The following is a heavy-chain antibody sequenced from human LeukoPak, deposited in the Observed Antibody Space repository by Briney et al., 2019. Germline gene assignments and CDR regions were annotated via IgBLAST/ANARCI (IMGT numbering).Heavy chain of an antibody. Sequence: GASVKVSCKASGYTFTGYYMHWVRQAPGQGLEWMGWINPNSGGTNYAQKFQGRVTMTRDTSISTAYMELSSLRSEDTAVYYCARGFMVGATRTRKGFDPWGQGTLVTVSS. CDR1: GYTFTGYY. J-gene: IGHJ5*02. V-gene: IGHV1-2*02. CDR3: ARGFMVGATRTRKGFDP. CDR2: INPNSGGT. D-gene: IGHD1-26*01.